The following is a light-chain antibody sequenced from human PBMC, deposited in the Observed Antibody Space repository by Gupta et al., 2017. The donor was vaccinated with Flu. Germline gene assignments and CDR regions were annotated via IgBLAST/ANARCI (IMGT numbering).Light chain of an antibody. CDR1: QSVASN. J-gene: IGKJ2*01. Sequence: EIVMTQSPATLSVSPGERASLSCRASQSVASNLAWYQQKPGQAPRLLIYGASTRVTAVPARFSGSGSGTEFTLTISSLQSEDFAVYYCQQYNNWPANTFGQGTXLEIK. CDR2: GAS. CDR3: QQYNNWPANT. V-gene: IGKV3-15*01.